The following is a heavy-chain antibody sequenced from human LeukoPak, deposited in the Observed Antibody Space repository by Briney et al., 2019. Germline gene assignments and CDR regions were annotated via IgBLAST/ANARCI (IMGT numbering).Heavy chain of an antibody. CDR1: GFTFSDYY. D-gene: IGHD3-3*01. CDR3: ARDGGGRTIFGVVTNWFDP. J-gene: IGHJ5*02. V-gene: IGHV3-11*01. CDR2: ISSSGSTI. Sequence: PGGSLRLSCAASGFTFSDYYTSWIRQAPGKRLEWVSYISSSGSTIYYADSVEGRFTISRDNAKNSLYLQMNSLRAEDTAVYYCARDGGGRTIFGVVTNWFDPWGQGTLVTVSS.